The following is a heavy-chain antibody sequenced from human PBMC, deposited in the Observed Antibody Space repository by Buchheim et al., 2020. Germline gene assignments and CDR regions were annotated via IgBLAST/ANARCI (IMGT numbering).Heavy chain of an antibody. CDR1: GFTFSSYA. V-gene: IGHV3-23*01. D-gene: IGHD1-26*01. CDR2: ISGSGGTT. CDR3: AKARSGRFFDY. J-gene: IGHJ4*02. Sequence: EVQLLESGGGLVQPGGSLRLSCAASGFTFSSYAMNWVRQAPGKGLEWVSDISGSGGTTYYADSVKGRFTIPRDNPQKQLYLPMNSLRAEDTAIYYCAKARSGRFFDYWGQG.